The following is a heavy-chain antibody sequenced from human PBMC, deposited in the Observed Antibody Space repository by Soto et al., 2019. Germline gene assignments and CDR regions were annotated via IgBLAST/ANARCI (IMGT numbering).Heavy chain of an antibody. V-gene: IGHV1-8*01. CDR3: ARGSKGSSWYAYWLDP. CDR2: MNPNSGNT. CDR1: GYTFTSYD. Sequence: ASVKVSCKASGYTFTSYDINWVRQATGQGLERMGWMNPNSGNTGYAQKFQGRVTMTRNTSISTAYMELSSLRSEDTAVYYCARGSKGSSWYAYWLDPWGQGTLVTVSS. J-gene: IGHJ5*02. D-gene: IGHD6-13*01.